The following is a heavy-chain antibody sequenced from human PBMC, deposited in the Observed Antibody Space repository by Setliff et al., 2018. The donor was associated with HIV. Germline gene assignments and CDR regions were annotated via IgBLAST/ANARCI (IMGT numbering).Heavy chain of an antibody. Sequence: SETLSLTCTVSGDSSGINYWAWIRQPPGKGLEWIGSVSYAGTTYYNPSPEGRVSMSFDSSKKQFSVKLSSVTAADTAVYYCARGGTAAAGYLDNWGQGTPVTVSS. CDR3: ARGGTAAAGYLDN. J-gene: IGHJ4*02. D-gene: IGHD6-13*01. V-gene: IGHV4-59*04. CDR1: GDSSGINY. CDR2: VSYAGTT.